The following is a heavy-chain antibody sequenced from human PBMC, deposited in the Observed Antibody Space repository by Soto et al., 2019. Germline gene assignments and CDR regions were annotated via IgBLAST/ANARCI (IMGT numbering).Heavy chain of an antibody. CDR1: GASFSAYY. CDR3: ARRLDV. Sequence: QVQLQQWGAGLLKPSETLSLTCAVYGASFSAYYWSWIRQPPGKGLEWIGEINHSGSTNYNPSLKSRVTISVDTSKNQFSLNLSSVTAADTAVYYCARRLDVWGQGITVTVSS. J-gene: IGHJ6*02. CDR2: INHSGST. V-gene: IGHV4-34*01.